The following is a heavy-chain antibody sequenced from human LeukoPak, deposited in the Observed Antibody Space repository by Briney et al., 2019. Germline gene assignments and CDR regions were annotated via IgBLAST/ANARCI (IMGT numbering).Heavy chain of an antibody. CDR3: ARDVIIGWFDP. V-gene: IGHV4-39*07. J-gene: IGHJ5*02. Sequence: SETLSLTCTVSGGSISSSSYYWGWIRQPPGKGLEWVGSIYYSGSTYYNPSLKSRVTISVDTSKNQFSLRLSSVTAPGTAVYYCARDVIIGWFDPWGQGTLVTVSS. CDR1: GGSISSSSYY. D-gene: IGHD2-21*01. CDR2: IYYSGST.